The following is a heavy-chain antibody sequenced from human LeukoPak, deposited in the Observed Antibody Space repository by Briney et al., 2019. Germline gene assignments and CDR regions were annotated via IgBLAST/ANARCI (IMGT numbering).Heavy chain of an antibody. Sequence: NASETLSLTCAVYGGSFSGYYWSWIRQPPGKGLEWIGYIYYSGSTYYNPSLKSRVTISVDTSKNQFSLKLSSVTAADTAVYYCARSCGDYYFDYWGQGTLVTVSS. V-gene: IGHV4-30-4*08. J-gene: IGHJ4*02. CDR1: GGSFSGYY. D-gene: IGHD4-17*01. CDR2: IYYSGST. CDR3: ARSCGDYYFDY.